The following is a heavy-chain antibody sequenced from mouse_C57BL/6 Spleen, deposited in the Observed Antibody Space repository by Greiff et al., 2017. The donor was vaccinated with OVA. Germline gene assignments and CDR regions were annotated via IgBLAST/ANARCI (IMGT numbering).Heavy chain of an antibody. V-gene: IGHV1-55*01. J-gene: IGHJ3*01. CDR1: GYTFTSYW. Sequence: VQLQQPGAELVKPGASVKMSCKASGYTFTSYWITWVKQRPGQGLEWIGDIYPGSGSTNYNEKFKSKATLTVDTSSSTAYMQLSSLTSEDSAVYYGARSGYDYPAWFAYRGQGTLVTVSA. CDR3: ARSGYDYPAWFAY. D-gene: IGHD2-4*01. CDR2: IYPGSGST.